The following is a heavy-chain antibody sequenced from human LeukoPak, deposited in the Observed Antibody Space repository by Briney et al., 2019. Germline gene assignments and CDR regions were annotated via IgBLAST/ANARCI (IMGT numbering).Heavy chain of an antibody. J-gene: IGHJ6*03. CDR3: AKVGPSLVRGLIRGGARYYYNYMDV. Sequence: GGSLRLSCGASGFPFSSYGVSWVRRAPGKGVEWVSPISGNGGSTYYADSVKGRFPISRDTPKDKLYLQLNRLRAGVTAVYYCAKVGPSLVRGLIRGGARYYYNYMDVWGKGTTVTISS. V-gene: IGHV3-23*01. CDR1: GFPFSSYG. CDR2: ISGNGGST. D-gene: IGHD3-10*01.